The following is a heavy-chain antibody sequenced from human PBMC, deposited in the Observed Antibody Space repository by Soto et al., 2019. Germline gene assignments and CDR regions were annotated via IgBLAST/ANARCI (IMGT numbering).Heavy chain of an antibody. D-gene: IGHD3-10*01. CDR3: ARDRLIVRGVLIPYYFHX. V-gene: IGHV3-33*01. Sequence: GGSLRVSCAASGFTFSSCGMHWVRQAPGKGLEGVSFICYDGSNKYYAYSVKVRFTISRDNSKNTLYLQMNSLTAEDTAVYYCARDRLIVRGVLIPYYFHXWGPATLVTVSX. CDR2: ICYDGSNK. CDR1: GFTFSSCG. J-gene: IGHJ4*02.